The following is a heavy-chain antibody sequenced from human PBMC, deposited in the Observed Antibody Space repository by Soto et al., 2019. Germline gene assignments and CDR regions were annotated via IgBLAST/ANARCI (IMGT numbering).Heavy chain of an antibody. V-gene: IGHV1-8*01. J-gene: IGHJ6*02. CDR2: MNPNSGNT. CDR3: ARGRRWYGDQGVYYYGMDV. CDR1: GYTFTSYD. D-gene: IGHD3-10*01. Sequence: QVQLVQSGAEVKKPGASVKVSCKASGYTFTSYDINWVRQATGQGLEWMGWMNPNSGNTGYAQKFQGRVTMTRNTSISTAYMELSSLRSEDTAVYYCARGRRWYGDQGVYYYGMDVWGQGTTVTVSS.